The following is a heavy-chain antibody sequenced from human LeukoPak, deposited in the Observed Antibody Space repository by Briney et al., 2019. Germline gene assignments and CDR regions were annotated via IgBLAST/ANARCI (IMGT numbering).Heavy chain of an antibody. CDR3: ASLFPDCSGGSCYGDPGY. J-gene: IGHJ4*02. CDR1: GFTFSSYS. Sequence: GGSLRLSCAASGFTFSSYSINWVRQAPGKGLEWVSSISSSSSYIYYADSVKGRFTISRDNAKNSLYLQMNSLRAEDTAVYYCASLFPDCSGGSCYGDPGYWGQGTLVTVSS. CDR2: ISSSSSYI. V-gene: IGHV3-21*01. D-gene: IGHD2-15*01.